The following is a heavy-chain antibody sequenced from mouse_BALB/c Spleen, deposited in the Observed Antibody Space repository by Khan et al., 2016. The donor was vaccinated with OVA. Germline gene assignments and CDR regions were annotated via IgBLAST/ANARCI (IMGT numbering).Heavy chain of an antibody. Sequence: EVQLVESGGGLVKPGGSLKLSCAASGFTFSDYYMYWVRQTPEKRLEWVATISDGGSYTYYPDSVKGRFAISRDDVENNLYLQMSSLKSEDTAMDYCARGYYGDPFAYWGQGTLVTVSA. J-gene: IGHJ3*01. CDR3: ARGYYGDPFAY. CDR1: GFTFSDYY. D-gene: IGHD2-13*01. CDR2: ISDGGSYT. V-gene: IGHV5-4*02.